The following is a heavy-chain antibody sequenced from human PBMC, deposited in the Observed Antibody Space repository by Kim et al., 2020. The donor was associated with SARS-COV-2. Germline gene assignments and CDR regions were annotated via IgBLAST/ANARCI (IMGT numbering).Heavy chain of an antibody. CDR2: ISYDGSNK. V-gene: IGHV3-30*04. J-gene: IGHJ4*02. D-gene: IGHD4-17*01. CDR1: GFTFSSYA. CDR3: ARTPDQDYGDFDY. Sequence: GGSLRLSCAASGFTFSSYAMHWVRQAPGKGLEWVAVISYDGSNKYYADSVKGRFTISRDNSKNTLYLQMNSLRAEDTAVYYCARTPDQDYGDFDYWGQGTLVTVSS.